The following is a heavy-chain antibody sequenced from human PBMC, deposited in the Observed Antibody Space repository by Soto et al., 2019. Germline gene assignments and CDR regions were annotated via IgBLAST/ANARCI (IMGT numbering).Heavy chain of an antibody. CDR3: ARGPMTPVTFDI. V-gene: IGHV1-3*04. CDR2: INTIYDNT. CDR1: GYKFTSYA. D-gene: IGHD4-4*01. Sequence: GVSVKVSWKASGYKFTSYAIRWVRQAPGQRLEWMGWINTIYDNTKYSQKFQDRVTITADTSTSTAYMELSSLRPEDTAVYYCARGPMTPVTFDIWGQGTMVTVSS. J-gene: IGHJ3*02.